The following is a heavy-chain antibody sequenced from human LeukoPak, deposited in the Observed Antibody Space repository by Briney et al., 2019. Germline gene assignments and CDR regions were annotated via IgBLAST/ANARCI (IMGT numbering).Heavy chain of an antibody. CDR3: ARGSGYYYVDFDY. J-gene: IGHJ4*02. D-gene: IGHD3-22*01. V-gene: IGHV4-34*01. Sequence: PSETLSLTCAVYGGSFSGYYWSWIRQPPGKGLEWIGEINHSGSTNYNPSLKSRVSISVDTSKNQFSLKLSSVTAADTALYYCARGSGYYYVDFDYWGQGTLVTASS. CDR1: GGSFSGYY. CDR2: INHSGST.